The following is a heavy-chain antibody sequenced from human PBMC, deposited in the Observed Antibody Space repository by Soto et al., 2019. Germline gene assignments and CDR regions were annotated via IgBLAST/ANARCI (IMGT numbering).Heavy chain of an antibody. D-gene: IGHD6-13*01. CDR3: ATRDSGRLY. J-gene: IGHJ4*02. CDR1: GVSISSHDW. V-gene: IGHV4-4*02. CDR2: SHQSGNT. Sequence: QVQLQESGPGLVKPSGTLSLTCAVSGVSISSHDWWTWVRQPPGKGLEWIGESHQSGNTPSNSSLESRVTISVDKSNNQFSLKLSSVTVADTAVYYCATRDSGRLYWGQGTLVTVSS.